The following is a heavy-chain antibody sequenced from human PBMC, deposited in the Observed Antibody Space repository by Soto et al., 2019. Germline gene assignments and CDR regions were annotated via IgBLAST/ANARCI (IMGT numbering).Heavy chain of an antibody. D-gene: IGHD2-21*02. CDR3: ARPPGYISDWHYFDL. Sequence: ASVKVSCKASGYTFTNYYMHWVRQALGQGFEWLGRISPKSGGTNYAQKFQGRVTMTWDTSLKTAYMELSSLISEDTAVYYCARPPGYISDWHYFDLWGQGTLVTVSS. J-gene: IGHJ4*02. CDR2: ISPKSGGT. V-gene: IGHV1-2*02. CDR1: GYTFTNYY.